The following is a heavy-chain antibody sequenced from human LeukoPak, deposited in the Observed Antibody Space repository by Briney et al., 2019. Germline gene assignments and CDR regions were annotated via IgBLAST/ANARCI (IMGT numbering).Heavy chain of an antibody. CDR3: AIMHPYYDGNGYWVQ. CDR2: INTSGGST. V-gene: IGHV3-23*01. Sequence: GESLRLSCAASGFTFGSYAMSWVRQAPGKGLEWVSGINTSGGSTAYADSVKGRFTISRDNPRNTLYMQMNSLRAEDTALYYCAIMHPYYDGNGYWVQWGQGTLVTVSS. CDR1: GFTFGSYA. J-gene: IGHJ4*02. D-gene: IGHD3-22*01.